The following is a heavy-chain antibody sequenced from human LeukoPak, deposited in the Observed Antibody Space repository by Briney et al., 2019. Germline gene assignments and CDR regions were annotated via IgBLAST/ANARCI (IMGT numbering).Heavy chain of an antibody. V-gene: IGHV3-30*18. Sequence: SGRSLRLSCAASGFTFSSYGMHWVRQAPGKGLEGVAVISYDGSNKYYADSVKGRFTISRDNSKNTLYLQMNSLRAEDTAVYYCAKDQGYSYGPDYWGQGTLVTVSS. CDR2: ISYDGSNK. D-gene: IGHD5-18*01. CDR3: AKDQGYSYGPDY. CDR1: GFTFSSYG. J-gene: IGHJ4*02.